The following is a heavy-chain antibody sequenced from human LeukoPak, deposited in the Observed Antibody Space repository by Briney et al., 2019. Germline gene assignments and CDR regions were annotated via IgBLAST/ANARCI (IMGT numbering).Heavy chain of an antibody. V-gene: IGHV1-69*06. D-gene: IGHD6-6*01. Sequence: RASVKVSCKASGGTFSSYAISWVRQAPGQGLEWMGGIIPIFGTANYAQKFQGRVTITADKSTSTTYMELSSLRSEDTAVYYCARAMSIAARLQTIFDYWGQGTLVTVSS. J-gene: IGHJ4*02. CDR3: ARAMSIAARLQTIFDY. CDR2: IIPIFGTA. CDR1: GGTFSSYA.